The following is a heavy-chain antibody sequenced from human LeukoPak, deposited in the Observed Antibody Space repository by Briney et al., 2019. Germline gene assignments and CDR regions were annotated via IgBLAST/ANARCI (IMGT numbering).Heavy chain of an antibody. Sequence: GGSLRLSCAASGFTFSSYEMNWVRQAPGKGLEWVSYISSSGSIIYYADSVKGRFTISRDNAKNSLYLQMNSLRAEDTAVYYCAELGITMIGGACGKGTTVTISS. V-gene: IGHV3-48*03. CDR1: GFTFSSYE. CDR2: ISSSGSII. J-gene: IGHJ6*04. D-gene: IGHD3-10*02. CDR3: AELGITMIGGA.